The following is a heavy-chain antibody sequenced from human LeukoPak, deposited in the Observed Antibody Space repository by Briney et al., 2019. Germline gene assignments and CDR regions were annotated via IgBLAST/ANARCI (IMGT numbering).Heavy chain of an antibody. CDR1: GGSISSYY. CDR3: ARLRGYSYGYYY. J-gene: IGHJ4*02. CDR2: IYYSGST. D-gene: IGHD5-18*01. Sequence: SKTLSLTCTVSGGSISSYYWSWIRQPPEKGLEWIGYIYYSGSTNYNPSLKSRVTISVDTSKNQFSLKLSSVTAADTAVYYCARLRGYSYGYYYWGQGTLVTVSS. V-gene: IGHV4-59*08.